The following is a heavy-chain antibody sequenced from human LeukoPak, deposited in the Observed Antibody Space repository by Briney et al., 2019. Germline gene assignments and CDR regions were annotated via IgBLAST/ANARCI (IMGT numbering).Heavy chain of an antibody. CDR3: TRGSAYSTAAAY. V-gene: IGHV4-34*01. Sequence: SETLSLTCGVHGGSFSGYYWSWIRQPPGKGLEWIGEMNHSGTTNYNTSLKSRVTISVDTSKSQFSLRLSSVTAADTAVYYCTRGSAYSTAAAYWGQGSLVTVSS. J-gene: IGHJ4*02. CDR1: GGSFSGYY. D-gene: IGHD6-13*01. CDR2: MNHSGTT.